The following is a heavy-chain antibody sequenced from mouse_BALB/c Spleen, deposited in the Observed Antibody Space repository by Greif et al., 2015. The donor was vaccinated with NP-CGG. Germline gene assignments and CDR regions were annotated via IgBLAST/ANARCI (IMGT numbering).Heavy chain of an antibody. V-gene: IGHV1S22*01. CDR3: AITTVVGGYFDV. Sequence: LQQSGSELVRPGASVKLSCKASGYTFTSYWMHWVKQRHGQGLEWIGNIYPGSGSTNYDEKFKSKGTLTVDISSSTAYMHLSSLTSEDSAVYYCAITTVVGGYFDVWGAGTTVTVSS. CDR2: IYPGSGST. J-gene: IGHJ1*01. D-gene: IGHD1-1*01. CDR1: GYTFTSYW.